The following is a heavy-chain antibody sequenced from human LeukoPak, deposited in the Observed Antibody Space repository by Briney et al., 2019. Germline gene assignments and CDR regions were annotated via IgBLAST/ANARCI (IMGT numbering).Heavy chain of an antibody. CDR2: IYTSGST. CDR3: ARDLVTITMVRGVIITSDAFDI. D-gene: IGHD3-10*01. J-gene: IGHJ3*02. CDR1: GGSISSYY. Sequence: PSETLSLTCTVSGGSISSYYWSWIRQPPGKGLEWIGRIYTSGSTNYNPSLKSRVTMSVDTSKNQFSLKLSSVTAADTAVYYCARDLVTITMVRGVIITSDAFDIWGQGTMVTVSS. V-gene: IGHV4-4*07.